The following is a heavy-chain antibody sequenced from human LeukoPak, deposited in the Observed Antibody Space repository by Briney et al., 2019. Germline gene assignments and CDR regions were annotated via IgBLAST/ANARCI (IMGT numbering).Heavy chain of an antibody. Sequence: SETLSLTCAVYGGSFSGYYWSWIRQPPGKGLEWIGEINHSGSTNYNPSLKSRVTISVDTSKNQFSLKLSSVTAADTAVYYCARDISVAGGLDAFDIWGQGTMVTVSS. J-gene: IGHJ3*02. CDR3: ARDISVAGGLDAFDI. CDR2: INHSGST. V-gene: IGHV4-34*01. CDR1: GGSFSGYY. D-gene: IGHD6-19*01.